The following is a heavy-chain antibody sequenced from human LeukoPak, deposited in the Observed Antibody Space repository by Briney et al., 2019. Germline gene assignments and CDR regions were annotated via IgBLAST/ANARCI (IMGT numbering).Heavy chain of an antibody. CDR3: ARGGGIFDY. D-gene: IGHD3-10*01. CDR2: INNDGVST. J-gene: IGHJ4*02. Sequence: GGSLRLSCATSGFTLSSYWMHWVRQVPGKGLEWLSRINNDGVSTSYADSVKGRFTISRDNSKNTLYLQMNSLRDEDTAVYYCARGGGIFDYWGQGTLVTVSS. V-gene: IGHV3-74*01. CDR1: GFTLSSYW.